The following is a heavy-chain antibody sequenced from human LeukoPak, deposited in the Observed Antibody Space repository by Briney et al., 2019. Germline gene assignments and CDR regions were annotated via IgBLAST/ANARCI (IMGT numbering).Heavy chain of an antibody. CDR1: GYTFTSYG. D-gene: IGHD4-17*01. CDR3: ARDREVTTDAFDI. J-gene: IGHJ3*02. V-gene: IGHV1-18*01. CDR2: ISAYNGNT. Sequence: GASVTVSCKASGYTFTSYGIIWVRQAPGQGLEGMGWISAYNGNTNYAQKLQGRVTMTTDTSTSTAYMELRSLRSDDTAVYYCARDREVTTDAFDIWGQGTMVTVSS.